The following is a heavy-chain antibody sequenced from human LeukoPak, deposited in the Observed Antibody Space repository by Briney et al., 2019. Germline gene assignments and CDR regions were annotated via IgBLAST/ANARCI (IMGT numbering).Heavy chain of an antibody. D-gene: IGHD6-19*01. J-gene: IGHJ4*02. V-gene: IGHV3-30-3*01. CDR3: ARASRPSHTSCWYSDN. CDR2: ISYESSGQ. CDR1: GFTFSSYA. Sequence: GGSLRHSCAPSGFTFSSYAMLWVREAPEKGGVGVAHISYESSGQYYTDSVKGRLNNSTDNSKNTLYLQVNSLRVEDTAVYYCARASRPSHTSCWYSDNWGQGTLVTVSS.